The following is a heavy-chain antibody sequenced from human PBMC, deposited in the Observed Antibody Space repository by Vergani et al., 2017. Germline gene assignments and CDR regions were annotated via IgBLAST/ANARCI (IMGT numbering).Heavy chain of an antibody. J-gene: IGHJ4*02. V-gene: IGHV4-31*03. CDR3: ARMGGYDEGDACRSGYFDS. CDR2: IYSTGST. Sequence: QVQLQESGPGLVKPSQTLSLTCSVSVDSISSGVYYWNWIRQHPGKGLEWIVYIYSTGSTHHNPSLRRRINMSVDTAKNQFSLNLNSVTAADTAMYYCARMGGYDEGDACRSGYFDSWGPGILVTVSS. D-gene: IGHD3-22*01. CDR1: VDSISSGVYY.